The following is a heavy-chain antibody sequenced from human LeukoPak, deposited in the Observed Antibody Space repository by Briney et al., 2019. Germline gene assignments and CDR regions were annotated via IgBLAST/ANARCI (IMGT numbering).Heavy chain of an antibody. D-gene: IGHD3-16*02. Sequence: PSETLSLTCTVSGGSISSSSFYWGWIRQPPGKGLEWIGSISYSGNTYYNPSLKSRVTISVDTSKNQLSLKLSSVTAADTAVYYCARPSISGSYLYRFDYWGQGTLVTVSS. J-gene: IGHJ4*02. CDR1: GGSISSSSFY. CDR2: ISYSGNT. CDR3: ARPSISGSYLYRFDY. V-gene: IGHV4-39*01.